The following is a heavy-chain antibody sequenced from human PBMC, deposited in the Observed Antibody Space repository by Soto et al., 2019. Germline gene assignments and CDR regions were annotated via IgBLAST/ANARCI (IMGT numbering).Heavy chain of an antibody. V-gene: IGHV1-2*04. CDR2: INPNSGGT. J-gene: IGHJ5*02. Sequence: GASVKVSCKASGYTFTGYYMHWVRQAPGQGLEWMGWINPNSGGTNYAQKFQGWVTMTRDTSISTAYMELSRLRSDDTAVYYCARSIAARYNWFDPWGQGTLVTVS. CDR1: GYTFTGYY. D-gene: IGHD6-6*01. CDR3: ARSIAARYNWFDP.